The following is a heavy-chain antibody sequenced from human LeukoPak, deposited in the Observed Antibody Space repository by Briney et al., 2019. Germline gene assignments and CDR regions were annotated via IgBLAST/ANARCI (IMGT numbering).Heavy chain of an antibody. Sequence: PGGSLRLSCAASGFTVNNNYVNWVRQAPGEGLEWVSIIYGGGDTSYADSVKGRFTISRDNSKNTVYLQMNSLRAEDTAVYYCAKESGYYHYWGQGTLVTVSP. D-gene: IGHD3-3*01. CDR3: AKESGYYHY. CDR2: IYGGGDT. J-gene: IGHJ4*02. V-gene: IGHV3-53*01. CDR1: GFTVNNNY.